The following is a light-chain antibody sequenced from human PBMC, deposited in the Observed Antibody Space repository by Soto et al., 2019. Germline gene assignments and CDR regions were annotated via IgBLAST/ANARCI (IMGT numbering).Light chain of an antibody. V-gene: IGKV3-20*01. Sequence: EIVLTQSLGTLSVSPGQIVTLSCGASQSVISSFLAWYQQKRGQAPRLLIYGASSRATRIPDRFSGSESGTDFTLTISRLEPEDFAVYYCQQYGSSPYTFGQGTKLEIK. CDR3: QQYGSSPYT. CDR2: GAS. CDR1: QSVISSF. J-gene: IGKJ2*01.